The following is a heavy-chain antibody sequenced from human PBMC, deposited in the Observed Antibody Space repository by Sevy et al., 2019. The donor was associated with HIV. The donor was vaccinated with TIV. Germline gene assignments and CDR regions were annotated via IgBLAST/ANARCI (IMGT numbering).Heavy chain of an antibody. V-gene: IGHV4-59*01. J-gene: IGHJ4*02. Sequence: SETLSLTCTVSGGSTSSYYWTWIRQPPGKGLEWIGYIYYSGATTYNPSLKSRVTISIDTSKNQFSLKLSSVTAADTAVYYCARGIVSSRTMAGNYWGQRTLVTVSS. CDR2: IYYSGAT. CDR1: GGSTSSYY. CDR3: ARGIVSSRTMAGNY. D-gene: IGHD6-19*01.